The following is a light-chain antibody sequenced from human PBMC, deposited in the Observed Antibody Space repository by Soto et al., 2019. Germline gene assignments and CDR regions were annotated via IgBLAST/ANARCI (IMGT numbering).Light chain of an antibody. V-gene: IGLV2-23*02. J-gene: IGLJ1*01. CDR3: CSYAGSSTYV. Sequence: QSALTQPASVSGSPGQSITISCTGTNSDVGSYNLVSWYQQYPGKAPKLMIYEVSKRPSGVSNRFSGSKSGNTASLTISGLQAEDEADYYCCSYAGSSTYVFGTGTKVTV. CDR1: NSDVGSYNL. CDR2: EVS.